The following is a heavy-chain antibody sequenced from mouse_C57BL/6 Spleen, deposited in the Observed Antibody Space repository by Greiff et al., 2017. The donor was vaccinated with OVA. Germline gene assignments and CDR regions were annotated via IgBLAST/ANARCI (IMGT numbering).Heavy chain of an antibody. V-gene: IGHV1-22*01. CDR2: INPNNGGT. CDR1: GYTFTDYN. J-gene: IGHJ2*01. CDR3: ARYNYGSSHFDY. D-gene: IGHD1-1*01. Sequence: EVKLVESGPELVKPGASVKMSCKASGYTFTDYNMHWVKQSHGKSLEWIGYINPNNGGTSYNQKFKGKATLTVNKSSSTAYMELRSLTSEDSAVYYCARYNYGSSHFDYWGQGTTLTVSS.